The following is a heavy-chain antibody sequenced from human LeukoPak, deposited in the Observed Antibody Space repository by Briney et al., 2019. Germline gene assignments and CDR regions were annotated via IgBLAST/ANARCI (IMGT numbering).Heavy chain of an antibody. CDR2: ISWNSGSI. V-gene: IGHV3-9*01. J-gene: IGHJ3*02. D-gene: IGHD5-18*01. CDR3: AKDILRTHTAMVKDIGFDI. CDR1: GFTFDNYA. Sequence: GRSLRLSCAASGFTFDNYAMHWVRQAPGKGLEWVSGISWNSGSIGYADSVKCRFTIARDNAKNSLYLQMNSLRAEDTALYYCAKDILRTHTAMVKDIGFDIWGQGTMVTVSS.